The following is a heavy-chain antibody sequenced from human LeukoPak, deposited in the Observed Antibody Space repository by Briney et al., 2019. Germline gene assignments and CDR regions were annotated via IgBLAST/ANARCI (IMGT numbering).Heavy chain of an antibody. CDR2: IYYNGDT. Sequence: SETLSLTCSVSGDSITGYSWSWTRQTPGKGLEWIGYIYYNGDTHYNPSLNSRLSMSVDTPKKQFSLNLRSVTAADTAVYYCVRGPYGSSISNWFDPWGQGTLVTVSS. D-gene: IGHD3-10*01. CDR3: VRGPYGSSISNWFDP. V-gene: IGHV4-59*01. CDR1: GDSITGYS. J-gene: IGHJ5*02.